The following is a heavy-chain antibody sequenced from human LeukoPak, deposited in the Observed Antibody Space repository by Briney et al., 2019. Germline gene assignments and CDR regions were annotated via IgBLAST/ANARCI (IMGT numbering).Heavy chain of an antibody. D-gene: IGHD3-10*01. J-gene: IGHJ4*02. CDR3: ARAVERFGELLSPFDY. V-gene: IGHV4-59*01. CDR2: IYYSGST. Sequence: PSETLSLTCTVSGGSISSYYWSWIRQPPGKGLEWIGYIYYSGSTNYNPSLKSRVTISVDTSKNQFSLKLSSVTAADTAVYYCARAVERFGELLSPFDYWGQGTLVTVSS. CDR1: GGSISSYY.